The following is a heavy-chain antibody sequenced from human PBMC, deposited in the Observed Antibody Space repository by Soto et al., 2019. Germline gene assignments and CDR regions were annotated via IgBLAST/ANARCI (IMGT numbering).Heavy chain of an antibody. V-gene: IGHV3-30-3*01. D-gene: IGHD3-3*01. CDR3: ARDFVAYYDFWSGPHDY. CDR1: GFTFSSYA. Sequence: SGGSLRLSCAASGFTFSSYAMHWVRQAPGKGLEGVAVISYDGSNKYYADSVKGRFTISRDNSKNTLYLQMNSLRAEDTAVYYCARDFVAYYDFWSGPHDYWGQGSLVTVSS. CDR2: ISYDGSNK. J-gene: IGHJ4*02.